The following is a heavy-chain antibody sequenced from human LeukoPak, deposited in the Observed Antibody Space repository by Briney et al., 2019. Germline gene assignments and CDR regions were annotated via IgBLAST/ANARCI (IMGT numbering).Heavy chain of an antibody. CDR2: IYHSGST. J-gene: IGHJ3*02. D-gene: IGHD3-10*02. CDR1: GGSISSGGYS. CDR3: ARDGCSGGSCDTRHAFDI. Sequence: SQTLSLTCAVSGGSISSGGYSWSWIRQPPGKGLEWIGYIYHSGSTYYNPSLKSRVTISVDTSKNQFSLQLNSVTPEDTALYYCARDGCSGGSCDTRHAFDIWGQGTMVTVSS. V-gene: IGHV4-30-2*01.